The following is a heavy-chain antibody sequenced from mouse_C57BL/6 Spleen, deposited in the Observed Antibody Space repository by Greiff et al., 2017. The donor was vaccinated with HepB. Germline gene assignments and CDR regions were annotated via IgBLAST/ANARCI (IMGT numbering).Heavy chain of an antibody. J-gene: IGHJ1*03. V-gene: IGHV1-82*01. CDR3: ARRGNWEYWYFDV. CDR2: IYPGDGDT. D-gene: IGHD4-1*01. Sequence: VMLVESGPELVKPGASVKISCKASGYAFSSSWMNWVKQRPGKGLEWIGRIYPGDGDTNYNGKFKGKATLTADKSSSTAYMQLSSLTSEDSAVYFCARRGNWEYWYFDVWGTGTTVTVSS. CDR1: GYAFSSSW.